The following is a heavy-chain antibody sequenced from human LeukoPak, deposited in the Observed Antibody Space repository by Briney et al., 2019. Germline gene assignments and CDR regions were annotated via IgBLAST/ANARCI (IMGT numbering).Heavy chain of an antibody. V-gene: IGHV4-61*02. CDR3: AGIIYGCISGAFNY. CDR2: IYTSGST. D-gene: IGHD3-10*01. J-gene: IGHJ4*02. CDR1: GGSISSGSYY. Sequence: SETLSLTCTVSGGSISSGSYYWSWIRQPAGKGLEWIGRIYTSGSTNYNPSLKSRVTISVDTSKNQFSLKLSSVTAADTAVYYCAGIIYGCISGAFNYWGQGTVVTVSS.